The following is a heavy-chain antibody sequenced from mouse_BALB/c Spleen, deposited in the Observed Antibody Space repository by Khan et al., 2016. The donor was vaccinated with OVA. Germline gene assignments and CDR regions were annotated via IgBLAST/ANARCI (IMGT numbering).Heavy chain of an antibody. CDR3: ARQPYYHYYIMDY. CDR1: GFSLTNYD. V-gene: IGHV2-6-1*01. Sequence: VQLKESGPGLVAPSQSLSITCTISGFSLTNYDVHWVRQPPGKGLEWLVVIWSDGNTTYNSALYSRLSISKDNSKSQVFLKLNRPQTDDTAMYYWARQPYYHYYIMDYWGQGTSVTVSS. CDR2: IWSDGNT. J-gene: IGHJ4*01. D-gene: IGHD2-10*01.